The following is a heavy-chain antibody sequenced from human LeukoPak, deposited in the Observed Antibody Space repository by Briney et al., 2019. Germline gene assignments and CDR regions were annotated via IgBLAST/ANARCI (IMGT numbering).Heavy chain of an antibody. CDR1: GFTFSSYG. Sequence: GGXXRLSCAASGFTFSSYGMHWVRQAPGKGLEWVAVIWYDGSNKYYADSVKGRFTISRDNSKNTLYLQMNSLRAEDTAVYYCAKLIDYGGKVIDYWGQGTLVTVSS. J-gene: IGHJ4*02. D-gene: IGHD4-23*01. CDR2: IWYDGSNK. V-gene: IGHV3-33*06. CDR3: AKLIDYGGKVIDY.